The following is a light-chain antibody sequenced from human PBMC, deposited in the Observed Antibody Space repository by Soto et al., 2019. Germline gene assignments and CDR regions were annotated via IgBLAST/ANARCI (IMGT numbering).Light chain of an antibody. Sequence: QSVLTQPASVSGSPGQSITISCTGTSSDVGGYNYVSWYQHHPGKAPKLMIYEVSNRPSGVSNRFSGSKSGNTASLSISGIQAEDEAYYYCSSYTTSYTQVFGGGTKVTVL. V-gene: IGLV2-14*01. CDR3: SSYTTSYTQV. J-gene: IGLJ3*02. CDR1: SSDVGGYNY. CDR2: EVS.